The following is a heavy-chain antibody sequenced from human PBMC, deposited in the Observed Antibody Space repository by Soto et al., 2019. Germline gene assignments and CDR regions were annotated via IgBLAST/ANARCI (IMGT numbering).Heavy chain of an antibody. CDR1: RGTFNCRS. CDR3: ARAVDTAMVYDDYGMDV. CDR2: IIPIFGTA. V-gene: IGHV1-69*01. Sequence: CEEPRGTFNCRSLRWARQYPGKGLEWMGGIIPIFGTANYAQKFQGRVTITADESTSTAYMELSSLRSEDTAVYYCARAVDTAMVYDDYGMDVWGQGTTVTVSS. J-gene: IGHJ6*02. D-gene: IGHD5-18*01.